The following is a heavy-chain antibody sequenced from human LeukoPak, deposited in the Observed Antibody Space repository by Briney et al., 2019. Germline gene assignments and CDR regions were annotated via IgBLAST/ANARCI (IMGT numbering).Heavy chain of an antibody. CDR1: GGTFSSYA. D-gene: IGHD1-26*01. CDR3: ARGGSYYRMDY. J-gene: IGHJ4*02. Sequence: VASVKVSCKASGGTFSSYAISWVRQAPGQGLEWMGRTIPILGIANYAQKFQGRVTITADKSTSTAYMELSSLRSEDTAVYYCARGGSYYRMDYWGQGTLVTVSS. V-gene: IGHV1-69*04. CDR2: TIPILGIA.